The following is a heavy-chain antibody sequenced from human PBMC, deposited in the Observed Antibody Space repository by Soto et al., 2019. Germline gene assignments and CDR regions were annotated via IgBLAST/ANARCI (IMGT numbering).Heavy chain of an antibody. J-gene: IGHJ5*02. CDR2: IYYSGST. CDR3: ARHLTAENSSRWYNHVYFDP. CDR1: GGWISSSSDY. Sequence: LQTQSLSCTVLGGWISSSSDYWGLIRKPPGKGLEWIGSIYYSGSTYYTPSLKSRVTISVDTSKNQFSLKLSSVTAADTAVYYCARHLTAENSSRWYNHVYFDPWGQGTLVTVSS. V-gene: IGHV4-39*01. D-gene: IGHD6-13*01.